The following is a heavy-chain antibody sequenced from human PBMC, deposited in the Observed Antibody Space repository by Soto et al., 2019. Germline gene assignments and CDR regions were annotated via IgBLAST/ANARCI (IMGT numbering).Heavy chain of an antibody. V-gene: IGHV4-59*02. CDR3: ARTNWNANWFDP. J-gene: IGHJ5*02. D-gene: IGHD1-20*01. Sequence: SSETLSLTCTVSGGSVSSYYWNLIRQPPGKGLEWIGYVYYSGSATYNPSLKSRVTISVDTAKDQFSLKLRSVTAADTAVYYCARTNWNANWFDPWGQGTLVTVSS. CDR2: VYYSGSA. CDR1: GGSVSSYY.